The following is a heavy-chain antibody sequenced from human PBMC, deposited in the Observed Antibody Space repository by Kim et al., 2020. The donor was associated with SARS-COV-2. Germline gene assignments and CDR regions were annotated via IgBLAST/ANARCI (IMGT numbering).Heavy chain of an antibody. V-gene: IGHV3-74*01. CDR3: ARGGDGAIDI. D-gene: IGHD3-16*01. CDR2: INSDGSST. Sequence: GGSLRLSCAASRLIFSPYWMHWVRQAPGKGLVWVSYINSDGSSTTYADFVKGRFTISRDNAKKMVYLQMNSLRAEDTAVYYCARGGDGAIDIWGQGTMVTVSS. J-gene: IGHJ3*02. CDR1: RLIFSPYW.